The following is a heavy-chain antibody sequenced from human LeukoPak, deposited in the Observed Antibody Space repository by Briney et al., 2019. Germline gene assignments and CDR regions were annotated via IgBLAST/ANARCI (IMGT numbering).Heavy chain of an antibody. CDR2: IIPILGIA. V-gene: IGHV1-69*04. J-gene: IGHJ4*02. D-gene: IGHD5-18*01. CDR3: ARDNTAMVTSDY. Sequence: SVKVSCKASGGTFSSYAISWVRQAPGQGLEWMGRIIPILGIANYAQKFQGRVTITADKSTSTAYMELSSLRSEDTAVYYYARDNTAMVTSDYWGQGTLVTVSS. CDR1: GGTFSSYA.